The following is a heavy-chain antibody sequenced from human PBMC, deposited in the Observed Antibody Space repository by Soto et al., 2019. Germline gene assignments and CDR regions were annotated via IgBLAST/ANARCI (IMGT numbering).Heavy chain of an antibody. CDR2: ISYDGSNK. CDR1: GFTFSSYG. J-gene: IGHJ1*01. V-gene: IGHV3-30*18. CDR3: AKDRDIVVVVAALQH. Sequence: QVQLVESGGGVVQPGRSLRLSCAASGFTFSSYGMHWVAQAPGKGLEWVAVISYDGSNKYYADSVKGRFTISRDNSKNTLYLQMNSLRAEDTAVYYCAKDRDIVVVVAALQHWGQGTLVTVSS. D-gene: IGHD2-15*01.